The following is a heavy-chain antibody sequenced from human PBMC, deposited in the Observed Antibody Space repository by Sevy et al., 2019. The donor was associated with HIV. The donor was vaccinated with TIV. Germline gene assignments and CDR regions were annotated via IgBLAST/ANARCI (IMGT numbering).Heavy chain of an antibody. V-gene: IGHV3-23*01. CDR1: GFPFINYA. D-gene: IGHD3-22*01. CDR3: AKDIAIVVGDAFDL. J-gene: IGHJ3*01. CDR2: IGGSGGSS. Sequence: GGSLRLSCAASGFPFINYAMSWVRQAPGKGLEWVSAIGGSGGSSFYAGSVKGRFTISRDNSKNTLYLQMNSLRADDTAVYYCAKDIAIVVGDAFDLWGQGTLVTVSS.